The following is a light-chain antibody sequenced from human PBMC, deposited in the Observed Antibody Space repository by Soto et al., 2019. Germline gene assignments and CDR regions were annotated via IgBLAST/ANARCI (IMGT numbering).Light chain of an antibody. J-gene: IGLJ2*01. CDR1: SSNIGSKT. Sequence: QAVVTQPPSASGTPGQRVTISCSGSSSNIGSKTVNRYRQLPGTAPKLLIYNNNQRPSGVPDRFSGSKSGTSASLAISGLQSEDEADYYCAAWDDSLNGYVVFGGGTKLTV. V-gene: IGLV1-44*01. CDR3: AAWDDSLNGYVV. CDR2: NNN.